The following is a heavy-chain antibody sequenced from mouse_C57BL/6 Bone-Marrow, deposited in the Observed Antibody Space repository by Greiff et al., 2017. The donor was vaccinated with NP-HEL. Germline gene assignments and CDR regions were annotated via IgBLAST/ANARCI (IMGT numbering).Heavy chain of an antibody. V-gene: IGHV1-81*01. CDR1: GYTFTSSG. CDR2: IYPRSGNT. J-gene: IGHJ1*03. D-gene: IGHD1-1*01. Sequence: VQLQQSGPELARPGASVKLSCKASGYTFTSSGISWVKQRTGQGLEWIGEIYPRSGNTYYNEKFKGKATLTADKSSSTAYMELRSLTSEDSAVYISARGILRYPHWCLEDWGTGTTVTVSS. CDR3: ARGILRYPHWCLED.